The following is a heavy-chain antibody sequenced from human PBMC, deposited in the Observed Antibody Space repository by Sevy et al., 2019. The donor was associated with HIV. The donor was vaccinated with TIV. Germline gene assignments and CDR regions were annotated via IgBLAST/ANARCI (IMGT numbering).Heavy chain of an antibody. Sequence: SETLSLTCTVSGGSISSGGYYWSWIRQHPGKGLEWIGYIYYSGSTYYNPSLKSRVTISVDTSKNQFSLKLSSVTAADTAVYYCARDRGVRGVIASYYYYGMDVWGQGTTVTVSS. CDR3: ARDRGVRGVIASYYYYGMDV. J-gene: IGHJ6*02. CDR2: IYYSGST. V-gene: IGHV4-31*03. D-gene: IGHD3-10*01. CDR1: GGSISSGGYY.